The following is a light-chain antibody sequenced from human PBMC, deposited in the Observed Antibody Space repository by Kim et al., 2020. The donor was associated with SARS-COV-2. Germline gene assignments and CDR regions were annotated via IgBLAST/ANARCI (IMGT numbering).Light chain of an antibody. V-gene: IGLV2-23*02. CDR2: EVS. CDR3: CSYAGSSTLV. J-gene: IGLJ2*01. Sequence: QSALTQPASVSGSPGQSITTSCTGTSSDVGSYNLVSWYRQHPGKAPKLMISEVSKRPSGVSNRFSGSKSGNTASLTISGLQAEDEADYYCCSYAGSSTLVFGGGTQLTVL. CDR1: SSDVGSYNL.